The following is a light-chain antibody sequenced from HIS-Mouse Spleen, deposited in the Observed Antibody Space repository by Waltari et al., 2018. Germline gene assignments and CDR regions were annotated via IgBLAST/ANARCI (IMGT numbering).Light chain of an antibody. J-gene: IGKJ4*01. CDR2: KAS. CDR3: QQYNSYSPST. CDR1: QSISSW. V-gene: IGKV1-5*03. Sequence: DIQMTQSPSTLSASVGDRFTITCRASQSISSWLAWYQQKPGKAPKLLIYKASSLESGVPSRFSGSGSGTEFTLTISSLQPDDFATYYCQQYNSYSPSTFGGGTKVEIK.